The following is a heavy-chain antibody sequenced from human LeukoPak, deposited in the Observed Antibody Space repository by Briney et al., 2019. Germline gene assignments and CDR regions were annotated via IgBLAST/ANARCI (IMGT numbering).Heavy chain of an antibody. CDR2: FDPEDGET. V-gene: IGHV1-24*01. Sequence: ASVKDSCMVSGYTLTELSMHWVRQAPGKGLEWMGGFDPEDGETIYAQKFQGRVTMTEDTSTDTAYMELSSLRSEDTAVYYCATLGAAKNAFDIWGQGTMVTVSS. D-gene: IGHD2-15*01. J-gene: IGHJ3*02. CDR1: GYTLTELS. CDR3: ATLGAAKNAFDI.